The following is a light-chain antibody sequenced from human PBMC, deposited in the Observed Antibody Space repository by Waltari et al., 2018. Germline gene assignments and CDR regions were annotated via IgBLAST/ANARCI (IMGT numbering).Light chain of an antibody. CDR1: SGSVSSTSY. Sequence: QTVVTQEPSLSVSPGGTVTLTCALSSGSVSSTSYASWYQQTPGQAPRKLVYKINNRSAGVPDRFSGSMLGNKAALTSTGAQAEDESDYYCVLYMGSGIWVFGGGTKLTVL. V-gene: IGLV8-61*01. CDR3: VLYMGSGIWV. CDR2: KIN. J-gene: IGLJ3*02.